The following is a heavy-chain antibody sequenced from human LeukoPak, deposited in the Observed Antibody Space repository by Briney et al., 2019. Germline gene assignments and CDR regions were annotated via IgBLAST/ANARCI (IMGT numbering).Heavy chain of an antibody. Sequence: ASVKVSCKASGYTFTGYYMHWLRQAPGQGLEWMGWINPNSGGTNYAQKFQGRVTMTRDTSISTAYMELSRLRSDDTAVYYCARGGVVVVAAPSYWGQGTLVTVSS. CDR3: ARGGVVVVAAPSY. CDR2: INPNSGGT. CDR1: GYTFTGYY. J-gene: IGHJ4*02. D-gene: IGHD2-15*01. V-gene: IGHV1-2*02.